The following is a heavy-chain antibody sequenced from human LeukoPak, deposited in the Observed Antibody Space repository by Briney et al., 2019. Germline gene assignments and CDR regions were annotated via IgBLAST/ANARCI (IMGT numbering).Heavy chain of an antibody. CDR3: AREGNYDFWSGYYYFDY. CDR1: GDSVSSNSAA. Sequence: SQTLSLTCAISGDSVSSNSAAWNWIRQSPSRGLEWLGRTYYRSNWYNDYAVSVKSRITINPDTSKNQFSLQLNSVTPEDTAVYYCAREGNYDFWSGYYYFDYWGQGTLVTVSS. D-gene: IGHD3-3*01. J-gene: IGHJ4*02. V-gene: IGHV6-1*01. CDR2: TYYRSNWYN.